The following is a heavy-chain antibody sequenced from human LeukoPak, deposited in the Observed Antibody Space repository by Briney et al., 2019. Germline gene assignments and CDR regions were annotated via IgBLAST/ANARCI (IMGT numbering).Heavy chain of an antibody. CDR2: INPNSGGI. J-gene: IGHJ4*02. CDR3: ARDLSSGELSFVY. D-gene: IGHD3-16*02. CDR1: GYTFNAHF. Sequence: ASVKVSCKASGYTFNAHFIHWVRQAPGQGLEWMGWINPNSGGIKYAQKFQGRVTMTSDTSINTVYMELSRLRSDDTAMYYCARDLSSGELSFVYWGQGALVTVSS. V-gene: IGHV1-2*02.